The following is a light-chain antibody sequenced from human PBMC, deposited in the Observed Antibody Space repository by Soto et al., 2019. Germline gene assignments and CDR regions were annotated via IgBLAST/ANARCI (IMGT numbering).Light chain of an antibody. CDR2: GAS. J-gene: IGKJ4*01. Sequence: EIVLTQSPGTLSLSPGERATLSCTASQSVSSSYLAWYQQKPGQAPRLLIYGASSRATGIPDRFSGSGSGTDFTLTISRLEPEDFAVYYCQQRSNWQGATFGGGTKVDI. CDR1: QSVSSSY. CDR3: QQRSNWQGAT. V-gene: IGKV3D-20*02.